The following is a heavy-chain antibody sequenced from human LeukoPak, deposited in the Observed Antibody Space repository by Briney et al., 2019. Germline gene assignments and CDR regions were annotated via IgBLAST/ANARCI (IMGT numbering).Heavy chain of an antibody. J-gene: IGHJ4*02. CDR3: ARSALDVYHSSGFYST. CDR1: GGSITNYY. D-gene: IGHD3-22*01. CDR2: IHYSGST. Sequence: SETLSLTCTVSGGSITNYYWTWFRQPPGKGLEWIGYIHYSGSTNYNPSLKGRVTISADSSKNQISLKLISVTAADTAVFYCARSALDVYHSSGFYSTWGQGTLVTVSS. V-gene: IGHV4-59*08.